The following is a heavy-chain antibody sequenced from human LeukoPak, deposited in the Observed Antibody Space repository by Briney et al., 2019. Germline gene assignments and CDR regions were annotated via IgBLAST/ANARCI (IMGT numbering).Heavy chain of an antibody. V-gene: IGHV4-59*08. Sequence: SDPLTLTCSVSGGFISCYFGRGLRQPTGKGLEWMGYIYYSGRTNYNPSLKRRVTISEDKSKNQFSLKRSCVTAADPAVYYCARWGATMVRGVISKPVFDYWGQGTLVTVSS. CDR3: ARWGATMVRGVISKPVFDY. CDR2: IYYSGRT. D-gene: IGHD3-10*01. CDR1: GGFISCYF. J-gene: IGHJ4*02.